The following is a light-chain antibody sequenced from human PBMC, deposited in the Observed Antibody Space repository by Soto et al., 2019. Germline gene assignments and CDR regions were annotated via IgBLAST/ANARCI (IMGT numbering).Light chain of an antibody. Sequence: QSVLTQPPSVSGAPGQRVTISCTGSSSNIGAGYDVHWYQQLPGTAPKLLIYGNSNRPSGVPDRFSGSKSGTSASLAITGLQAEDEADYYCQSCDCGLGGSVFGGGTKLTVL. CDR1: SSNIGAGYD. CDR2: GNS. V-gene: IGLV1-40*01. CDR3: QSCDCGLGGSV. J-gene: IGLJ3*02.